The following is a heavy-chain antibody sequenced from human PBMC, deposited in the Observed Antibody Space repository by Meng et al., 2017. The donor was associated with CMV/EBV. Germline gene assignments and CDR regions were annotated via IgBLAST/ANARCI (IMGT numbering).Heavy chain of an antibody. J-gene: IGHJ4*02. CDR1: GFTFSSYA. CDR2: ISYDGSNK. CDR3: ARDIHGALDY. V-gene: IGHV3-30-3*01. Sequence: QVQLVESGGGVVQPGRSLRLSCAASGFTFSSYAMHWVRQAPGKGLEWVAVISYDGSNKYYADSVKGRFTISRDNSKNTLYLQMNSLRAEDTAVYYCARDIHGALDYWGQGTLVTASS. D-gene: IGHD4-17*01.